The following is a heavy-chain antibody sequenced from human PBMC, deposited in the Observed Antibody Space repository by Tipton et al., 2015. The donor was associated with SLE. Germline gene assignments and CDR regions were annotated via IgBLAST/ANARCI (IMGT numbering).Heavy chain of an antibody. CDR3: ARGQYYGSGSYGYFDY. V-gene: IGHV3-21*03. CDR2: ISSSSSHI. J-gene: IGHJ4*02. Sequence: SLRLSCAASGFTFSSYSMNWVRQAPGKGLEWVSSISSSSSHIYYADSVKGRFTISRDNAKNSLYLQMNSLRAEDTAVYYCARGQYYGSGSYGYFDYWGQGTLVTVSS. CDR1: GFTFSSYS. D-gene: IGHD3-10*01.